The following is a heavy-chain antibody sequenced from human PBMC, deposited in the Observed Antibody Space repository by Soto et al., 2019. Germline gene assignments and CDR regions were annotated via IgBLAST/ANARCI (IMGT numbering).Heavy chain of an antibody. J-gene: IGHJ6*02. CDR1: GGSVSSDSYY. CDR3: AGVVTPVYYYFGMDV. V-gene: IGHV4-61*01. Sequence: SETLSLTCTVSGGSVSSDSYYWSWIRQPPGKGLEWIGYIYYSGSTNYNPSLKSRVTISVDTSKNQFSLKLSSVTAADTAVYYCAGVVTPVYYYFGMDVWGQGTTVTVSS. CDR2: IYYSGST. D-gene: IGHD2-21*02.